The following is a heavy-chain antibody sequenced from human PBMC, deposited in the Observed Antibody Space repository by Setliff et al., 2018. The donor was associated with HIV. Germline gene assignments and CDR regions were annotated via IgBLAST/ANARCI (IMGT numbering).Heavy chain of an antibody. V-gene: IGHV4-59*01. CDR3: ARGIRTAAAPTFDH. D-gene: IGHD6-13*01. Sequence: SETLSLTCTVSGVATDSNYWTWIRQSPGKGLEWIGYVYYGGITNYSPSLKSRVSISIDTSKNQFYLNLGSVTTADTAVYFCARGIRTAAAPTFDHWGQGARVTVS. CDR1: GVATDSNY. J-gene: IGHJ4*02. CDR2: VYYGGIT.